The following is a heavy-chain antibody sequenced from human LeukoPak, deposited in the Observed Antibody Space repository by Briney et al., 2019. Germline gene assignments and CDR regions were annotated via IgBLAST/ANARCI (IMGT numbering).Heavy chain of an antibody. Sequence: SETLSLTCTVSGGSISSSGYYWGWIRQPPGKGLEWIGSIYYSGSTYYNPSLKSRVTISVDTSKNQFSLKLSSVTAADTAVYYCARQGSVAVAPAWFDPWGQGTLVTVSS. D-gene: IGHD6-19*01. CDR3: ARQGSVAVAPAWFDP. V-gene: IGHV4-39*01. CDR1: GGSISSSGYY. CDR2: IYYSGST. J-gene: IGHJ5*02.